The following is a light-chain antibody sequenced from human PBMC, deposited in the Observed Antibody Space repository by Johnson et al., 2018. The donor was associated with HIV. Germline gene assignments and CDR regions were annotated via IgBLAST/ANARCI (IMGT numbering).Light chain of an antibody. Sequence: QSVLTQPPSVSAAPGQTVTISCSGSSSNVGSSFVSWYRQVPGTAPKLLIYDNNKRPSGIPDRFSGSKYGTSATLGITGLQPGDEADYYCGIWDASLSPLYVFGSGTTITVL. CDR1: SSNVGSSF. CDR3: GIWDASLSPLYV. CDR2: DNN. J-gene: IGLJ1*01. V-gene: IGLV1-51*01.